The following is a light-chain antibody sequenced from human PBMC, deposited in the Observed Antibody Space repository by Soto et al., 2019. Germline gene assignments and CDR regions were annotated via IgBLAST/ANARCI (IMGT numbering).Light chain of an antibody. V-gene: IGKV1-33*01. CDR3: QQYDNLPS. CDR2: DAS. J-gene: IGKJ4*01. CDR1: QDISKS. Sequence: DIQMTQSPSSLSASVGDRVTITCQASQDISKSLNWYQQKPGKAPKLLIYDASNLETGVPSRFSGSGSGTDFTFTISSLQPEDIATYYCQQYDNLPSFGGGTKVEIK.